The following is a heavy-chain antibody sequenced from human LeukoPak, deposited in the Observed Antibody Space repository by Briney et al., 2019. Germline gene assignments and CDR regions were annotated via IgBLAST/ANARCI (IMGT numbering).Heavy chain of an antibody. CDR3: ARDHRGYSYGSEEYHYYYMDV. CDR2: ISSSSSTI. CDR1: GFTFSSYS. Sequence: GGSLRLSCAASGFTFSSYSMNWVRQAPGKGLEWVSYISSSSSTIYYADSVRGRFTISRDNAKNSLNLQMNSLRAEDTAVYYCARDHRGYSYGSEEYHYYYMDVWGKGTTVTVSS. D-gene: IGHD5-18*01. V-gene: IGHV3-48*01. J-gene: IGHJ6*03.